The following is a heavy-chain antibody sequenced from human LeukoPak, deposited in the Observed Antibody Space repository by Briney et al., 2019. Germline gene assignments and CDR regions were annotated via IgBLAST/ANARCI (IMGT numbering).Heavy chain of an antibody. Sequence: ASVKVSCKASGYTLTNYAINWVRQAPGQGLEWMGWIDTNTGQPTYAQGFTGRFVFSLDTSVSTAYLQISSLKAEDTAVYFCAREGVAISGRPGPTSYWGLGTLVTVSS. CDR2: IDTNTGQP. CDR1: GYTLTNYA. V-gene: IGHV7-4-1*02. J-gene: IGHJ4*02. CDR3: AREGVAISGRPGPTSY. D-gene: IGHD6-6*01.